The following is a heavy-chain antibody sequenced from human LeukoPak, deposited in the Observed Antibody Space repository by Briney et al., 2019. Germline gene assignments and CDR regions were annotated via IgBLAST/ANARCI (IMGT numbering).Heavy chain of an antibody. D-gene: IGHD3-22*01. Sequence: GGSLRLSCAASGFTFDDYAMHWVRQAPGKGLEWVSGISWNSGSIGYADSVKGRFTISRDNAKNSLCLQMNSLRAEDTALYYCAKDIGYDSSGYLRGYAFDIWGQGTMVTVSS. CDR3: AKDIGYDSSGYLRGYAFDI. V-gene: IGHV3-9*01. J-gene: IGHJ3*02. CDR1: GFTFDDYA. CDR2: ISWNSGSI.